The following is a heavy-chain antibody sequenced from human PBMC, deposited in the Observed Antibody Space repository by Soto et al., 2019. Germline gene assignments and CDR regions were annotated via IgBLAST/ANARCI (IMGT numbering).Heavy chain of an antibody. V-gene: IGHV3-23*01. Sequence: EVQLWESGGGLVQPGGSLRLSCAASGFTFSNYALTWVRQSPGKGLEWVSTSGGGGGTTYYADSVKGRFTISRDNSKNTLSLQMSSLRFEDTAIYFCASDWTGNTCPCLDVWGQGTTVSVSS. D-gene: IGHD2-8*02. J-gene: IGHJ6*02. CDR2: SGGGGGTT. CDR3: ASDWTGNTCPCLDV. CDR1: GFTFSNYA.